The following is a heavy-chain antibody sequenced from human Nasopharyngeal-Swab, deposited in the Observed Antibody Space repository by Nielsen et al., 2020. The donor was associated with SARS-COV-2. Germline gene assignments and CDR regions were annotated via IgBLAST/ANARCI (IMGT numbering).Heavy chain of an antibody. J-gene: IGHJ6*02. D-gene: IGHD3-9*01. CDR3: ARDSGYDILTGYIYYYGMDV. CDR2: ISSSGSTI. Sequence: GESLKISCAASGFTFSDYYMSWIRQAPGKGLEWVSYISSSGSTIYYADSVKGRFTISRDNAQNSLYLQMNSLRAEDTAVYYCARDSGYDILTGYIYYYGMDVWGQGTTVTVSS. CDR1: GFTFSDYY. V-gene: IGHV3-11*01.